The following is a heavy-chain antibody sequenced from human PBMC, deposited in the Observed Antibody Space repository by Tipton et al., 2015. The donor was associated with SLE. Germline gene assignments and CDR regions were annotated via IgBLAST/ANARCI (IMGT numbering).Heavy chain of an antibody. J-gene: IGHJ4*02. CDR1: GDSISGYY. CDR3: ARHGYSDYGIDY. CDR2: LFSSGST. V-gene: IGHV4-59*07. Sequence: TLSLTCTVSGDSISGYYWSWIRQPPGKGLEWIGYLFSSGSTSYNPSLKSRVTISVDTSKSQFSLKLTFVTAADTAVYYCARHGYSDYGIDYWGQGTLVTVSP. D-gene: IGHD4-11*01.